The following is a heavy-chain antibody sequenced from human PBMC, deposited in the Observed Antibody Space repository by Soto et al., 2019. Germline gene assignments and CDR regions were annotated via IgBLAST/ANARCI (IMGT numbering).Heavy chain of an antibody. J-gene: IGHJ4*02. Sequence: PGGSLRLSCTTSGFTFGDYVMSWFRQAPGKGLEWVGFIRSKAYGETTEYAASVKGRFTFSRDDSKNIAYLQMNSLKIEDTAVYYCTRGREWELLLSHYWGQGALVTVS. V-gene: IGHV3-49*03. CDR1: GFTFGDYV. CDR2: IRSKAYGETT. D-gene: IGHD1-26*01. CDR3: TRGREWELLLSHY.